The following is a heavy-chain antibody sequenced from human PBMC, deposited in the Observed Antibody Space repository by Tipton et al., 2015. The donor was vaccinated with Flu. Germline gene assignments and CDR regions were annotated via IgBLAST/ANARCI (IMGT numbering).Heavy chain of an antibody. D-gene: IGHD3-10*01. CDR2: ISSSSSYI. J-gene: IGHJ4*02. Sequence: SLRLSCAASGFTFSSYSMNWVRQAPGKGLEWVSSISSSSSYIYYADSVKGRFTISRDNAKNSLYLQMNSLRAEDTAMYYCARDLTRGVDYWGQGTLVTVSS. CDR1: GFTFSSYS. V-gene: IGHV3-21*01. CDR3: ARDLTRGVDY.